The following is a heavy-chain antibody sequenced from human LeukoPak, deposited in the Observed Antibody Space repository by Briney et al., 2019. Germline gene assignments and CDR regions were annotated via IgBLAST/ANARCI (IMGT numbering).Heavy chain of an antibody. Sequence: PGGSLRLSCAASGFTVSSNYMSWVRQAPGKGLEWVSVIYSGGSTYYADSVKGRFTISRDNSKNTLYLQMNSLRAEDTAVYYCARELVAGTLDYWGQGTLVTVSS. V-gene: IGHV3-53*01. CDR3: ARELVAGTLDY. CDR2: IYSGGST. CDR1: GFTVSSNY. J-gene: IGHJ4*02. D-gene: IGHD6-19*01.